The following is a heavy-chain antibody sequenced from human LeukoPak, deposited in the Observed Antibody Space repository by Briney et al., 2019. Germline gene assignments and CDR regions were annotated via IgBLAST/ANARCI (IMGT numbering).Heavy chain of an antibody. D-gene: IGHD5-12*01. V-gene: IGHV3-23*01. CDR3: AISSLRTDY. Sequence: GGTLRLSCAASGFTFSSYGMSWVRQAPGKGLEWVSAISGSGGSTYYADSVKGRFTISRDNSKNTLYLQMNSLRAEDTAVYYCAISSLRTDYWGQGTLVTVSS. J-gene: IGHJ4*02. CDR2: ISGSGGST. CDR1: GFTFSSYG.